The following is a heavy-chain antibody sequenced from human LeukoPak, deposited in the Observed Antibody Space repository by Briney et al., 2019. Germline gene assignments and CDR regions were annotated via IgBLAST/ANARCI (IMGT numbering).Heavy chain of an antibody. J-gene: IGHJ4*02. CDR2: IYYSGST. V-gene: IGHV4-59*01. CDR3: ARASYGGIFFDY. D-gene: IGHD4-23*01. Sequence: SETLSLTCTVSGGSISSCYWSWIRQPPGGGGEWIGYIYYSGSTNYNPSLKRRVTISVDTSKNQFSLKLSSVTAADTAVYYCARASYGGIFFDYWGQGTLVTVSS. CDR1: GGSISSCY.